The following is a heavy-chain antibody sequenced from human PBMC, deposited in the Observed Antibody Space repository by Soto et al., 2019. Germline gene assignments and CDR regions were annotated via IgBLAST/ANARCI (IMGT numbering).Heavy chain of an antibody. CDR2: INQSGST. D-gene: IGHD6-13*01. Sequence: SETLSLTCAVYGGSFSGYYWSWIRQPPGKGLEWIGEINQSGSTNYNPSLKSRVTISVDTSKNQFSLKLSSVTAADTAVYYCASVRSISSRLDYWGQGTLVTVSS. J-gene: IGHJ4*02. CDR1: GGSFSGYY. CDR3: ASVRSISSRLDY. V-gene: IGHV4-34*01.